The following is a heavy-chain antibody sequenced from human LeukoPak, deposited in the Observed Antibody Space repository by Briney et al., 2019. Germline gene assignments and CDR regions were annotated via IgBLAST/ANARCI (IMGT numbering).Heavy chain of an antibody. D-gene: IGHD3-3*01. V-gene: IGHV4-39*01. CDR1: GGSISSSSYY. CDR3: ARGDSLTIFGVVAEYFQH. CDR2: IYYSGST. Sequence: PSETLSLTCTVSGGSISSSSYYWGWIRQPPGKGLEWIGSIYYSGSTYYNPSLKSRVTISVDTSKNQFSLKLSSVTAADTAVYYCARGDSLTIFGVVAEYFQHWGQGTLVTVSS. J-gene: IGHJ1*01.